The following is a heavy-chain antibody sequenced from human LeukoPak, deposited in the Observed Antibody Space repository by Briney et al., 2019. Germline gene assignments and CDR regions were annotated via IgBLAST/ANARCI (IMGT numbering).Heavy chain of an antibody. D-gene: IGHD3-9*01. J-gene: IGHJ4*02. Sequence: GGSLRLSCAASGFTFSSYEMTWVRQAPGKGLEWVSYISSSGSTTHYADSVKGRFTFSRDNAKNSLYLQMNSLRAEDTAVYYCARVEDYDILTGFDYWGQGTLVTVSS. CDR3: ARVEDYDILTGFDY. V-gene: IGHV3-48*03. CDR1: GFTFSSYE. CDR2: ISSSGSTT.